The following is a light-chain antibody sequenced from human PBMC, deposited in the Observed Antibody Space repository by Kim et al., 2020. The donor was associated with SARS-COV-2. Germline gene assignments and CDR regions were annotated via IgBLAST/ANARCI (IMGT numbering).Light chain of an antibody. CDR1: GSDVGGYND. J-gene: IGLJ2*01. CDR2: EVS. CDR3: SSYTSSSTLV. V-gene: IGLV2-14*01. Sequence: GQSVAISCTGTGSDVGGYNDVSWYQQHPDKAPKLMSYEVSNRPSGVSNRCSGSKSGNTASLTISGLQAEDEADYYCSSYTSSSTLVFGGGTQLTVL.